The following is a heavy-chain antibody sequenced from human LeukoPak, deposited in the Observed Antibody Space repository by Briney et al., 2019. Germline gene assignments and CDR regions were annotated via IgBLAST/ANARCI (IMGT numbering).Heavy chain of an antibody. Sequence: SETLSLTCTVSGGSISSSSYYWGWIRQPPGKGLEWIGSIYYSGNTNYNPSLTGRVTVSVDTSKNQFSLKLSSVTAADTAVYYCARGYWYFDLWGRGTLVTVSS. CDR3: ARGYWYFDL. CDR1: GGSISSSSYY. J-gene: IGHJ2*01. CDR2: IYYSGNT. V-gene: IGHV4-39*07.